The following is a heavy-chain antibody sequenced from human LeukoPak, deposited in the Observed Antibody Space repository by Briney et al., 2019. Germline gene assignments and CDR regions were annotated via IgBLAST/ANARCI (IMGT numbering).Heavy chain of an antibody. D-gene: IGHD3-3*01. CDR1: GYTFSTHG. CDR3: AVSFWSGYADY. V-gene: IGHV1-18*01. CDR2: ISAYNGNT. Sequence: ASVKVSCKASGYTFSTHGISWVRQAPGQGLEWMGWISAYNGNTNYAQKLQGRVTMTTDTSTSTAYMELRSLRSDDTAVYYCAVSFWSGYADYWGQGTLVTVSS. J-gene: IGHJ4*02.